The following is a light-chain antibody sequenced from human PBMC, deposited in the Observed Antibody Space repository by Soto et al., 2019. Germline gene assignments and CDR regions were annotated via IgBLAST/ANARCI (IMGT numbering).Light chain of an antibody. J-gene: IGKJ2*01. V-gene: IGKV3-15*01. CDR3: QHYNHWPPYT. CDR2: DAS. Sequence: EIVMTQSPATLSVSPGGRATLSCRASQSVSSNLAWYQQKPGQAPRLLMYDASIRATGIPARFSGSGSGTEFTLAISSLQSEDFAVYYCQHYNHWPPYTFGQGTKLEIK. CDR1: QSVSSN.